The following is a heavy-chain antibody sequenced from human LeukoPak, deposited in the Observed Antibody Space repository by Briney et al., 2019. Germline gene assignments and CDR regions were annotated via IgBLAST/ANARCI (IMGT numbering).Heavy chain of an antibody. CDR3: ATKLGFVDFD. CDR1: GYTFTGYY. Sequence: ASVKVSCKASGYTFTGYYMHWVGRAPGQGLEGMGWINPNSGGTNYAQKFQGRVTMTRDTSISTAYMEPSRLRSDDTAVYYCATKLGFVDFDWGQGTLVTVSS. D-gene: IGHD2-15*01. V-gene: IGHV1-2*02. CDR2: INPNSGGT. J-gene: IGHJ4*02.